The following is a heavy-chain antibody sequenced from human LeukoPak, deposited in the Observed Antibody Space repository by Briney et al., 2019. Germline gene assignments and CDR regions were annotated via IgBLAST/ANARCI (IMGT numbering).Heavy chain of an antibody. CDR2: IKEDGSEK. D-gene: IGHD3-10*01. V-gene: IGHV3-7*01. CDR3: ARAEDITMVRGVTKSGYYFDY. CDR1: GFTFSNYW. Sequence: GGSLRLSCAASGFTFSNYWMSWVRQAPGKGLEWVANIKEDGSEKYYVESVKGRFTISRDNAKTSLYLQMNSLRAEDTAVYYCARAEDITMVRGVTKSGYYFDYWGQGTLVTVSS. J-gene: IGHJ4*02.